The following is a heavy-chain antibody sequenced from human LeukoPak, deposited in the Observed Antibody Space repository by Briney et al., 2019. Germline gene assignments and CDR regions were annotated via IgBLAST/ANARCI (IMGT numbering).Heavy chain of an antibody. D-gene: IGHD5-12*01. J-gene: IGHJ4*02. V-gene: IGHV1-2*02. Sequence: GASVKVSCKASGYTFTGYYMHWVRQAPGQGLEWMGRINPISGVTNFAQNFLGRVSMSRDTSTRTAYLDMYSLTFDDTAVFYCARGGYSGFDPFDYWGQGTLVTVFS. CDR3: ARGGYSGFDPFDY. CDR2: INPISGVT. CDR1: GYTFTGYY.